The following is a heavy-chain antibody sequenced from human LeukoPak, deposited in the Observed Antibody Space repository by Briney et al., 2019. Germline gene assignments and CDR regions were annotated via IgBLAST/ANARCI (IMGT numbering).Heavy chain of an antibody. J-gene: IGHJ4*02. Sequence: GGSLRLSCVASGFTFSASVMSWVRQAPGKGLEWVSAISGDTAVTYYAASVKGRFTISRDNYKNTVYLQMSSLRAEDTATYYCAKVGYCTSNCFRTHDYWGQGALVTVSS. D-gene: IGHD2-2*01. CDR2: ISGDTAVT. CDR1: GFTFSASV. CDR3: AKVGYCTSNCFRTHDY. V-gene: IGHV3-23*01.